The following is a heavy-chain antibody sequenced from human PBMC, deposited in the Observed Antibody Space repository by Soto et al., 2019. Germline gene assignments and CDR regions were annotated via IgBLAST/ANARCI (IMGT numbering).Heavy chain of an antibody. CDR2: IIPIFVTA. CDR1: GGTFSSYA. CDR3: ARARGYCSGGSCYSSTGNYYYGMDV. D-gene: IGHD2-15*01. V-gene: IGHV1-69*01. Sequence: QVQLVQSGAEVKKPGSSVKVSCKASGGTFSSYAISWVRQAPGQGLEWMGGIIPIFVTANYAQKFQGRVTIPADESTSTAYMELSSLRSEDTAVYYCARARGYCSGGSCYSSTGNYYYGMDVWGQGTTVTVSS. J-gene: IGHJ6*02.